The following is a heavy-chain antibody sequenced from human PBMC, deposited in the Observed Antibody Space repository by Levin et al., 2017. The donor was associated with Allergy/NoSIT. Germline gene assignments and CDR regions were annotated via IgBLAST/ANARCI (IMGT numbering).Heavy chain of an antibody. CDR1: GYTFTSYA. J-gene: IGHJ4*02. D-gene: IGHD3-9*01. Sequence: GESLKISCKASGYTFTSYAMHWVRQAPGQRLEWMGWINAGNGNTKYSQKFQGRVTITRDTSASTAYMELSSLRSEDTAVYYCARVYYDILTGYYQDYWGQGTLVTVSS. V-gene: IGHV1-3*01. CDR2: INAGNGNT. CDR3: ARVYYDILTGYYQDY.